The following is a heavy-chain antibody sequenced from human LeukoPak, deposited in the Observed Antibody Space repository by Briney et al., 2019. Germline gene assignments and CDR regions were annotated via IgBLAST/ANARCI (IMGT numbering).Heavy chain of an antibody. CDR1: GFTFSSYA. CDR3: AREVMTTVTTWDY. Sequence: GRSLRLSCAASGFTFSSYAMHWVRQAPGKGLEWVAVISYDGSNKYYADSVKGRFTISRDNSKNTLYLQMNSLRAEDTAVYYCAREVMTTVTTWDYWGQGTLVTVSS. CDR2: ISYDGSNK. D-gene: IGHD4-17*01. J-gene: IGHJ4*02. V-gene: IGHV3-30-3*01.